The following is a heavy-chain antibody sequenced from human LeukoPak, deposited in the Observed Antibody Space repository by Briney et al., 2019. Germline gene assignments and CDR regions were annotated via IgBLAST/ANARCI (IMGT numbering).Heavy chain of an antibody. V-gene: IGHV1-69*13. CDR3: ARPLYPRYYYYYMDV. D-gene: IGHD3-16*02. J-gene: IGHJ6*03. CDR2: IIPIFGTA. CDR1: GYTFTSYG. Sequence: SVKVSCKASGYTFTSYGISWVRQAPGQGLEWMGEIIPIFGTANYAQKFQGRVTITADESTSTAYMELSSLRSEDTAVYYCARPLYPRYYYYYMDVWGKGTTVTVSS.